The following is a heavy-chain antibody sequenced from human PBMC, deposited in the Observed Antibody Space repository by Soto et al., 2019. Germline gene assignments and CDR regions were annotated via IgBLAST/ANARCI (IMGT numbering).Heavy chain of an antibody. D-gene: IGHD3-22*01. CDR3: ARDPNYYDSSGHPPIDY. CDR1: GYTFTNYG. Sequence: QVQLVQSGGEVKKPGAAVKVSCKASGYTFTNYGITWVRQAPGQGLEWMGWISGYNGNTNYAQKVQGRVTMTTDTSTRTAYMELRSLTSDDTAVYYCARDPNYYDSSGHPPIDYWGHGTLVTVSS. J-gene: IGHJ4*01. CDR2: ISGYNGNT. V-gene: IGHV1-18*01.